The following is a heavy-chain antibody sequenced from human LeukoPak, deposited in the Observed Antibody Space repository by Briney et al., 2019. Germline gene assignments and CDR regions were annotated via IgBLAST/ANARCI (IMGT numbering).Heavy chain of an antibody. CDR2: IWYDGSNK. Sequence: GRSLRLSCAASGFTFSSYGMHWVRQAPGKGLEWVAVIWYDGSNKYYADSVKGRFTISRDNSKNTLYLQMNSLRAEDTAVYYCARGLRAYYYYGMDVWGQGTTVTVSS. D-gene: IGHD3-3*01. CDR3: ARGLRAYYYYGMDV. V-gene: IGHV3-33*01. J-gene: IGHJ6*02. CDR1: GFTFSSYG.